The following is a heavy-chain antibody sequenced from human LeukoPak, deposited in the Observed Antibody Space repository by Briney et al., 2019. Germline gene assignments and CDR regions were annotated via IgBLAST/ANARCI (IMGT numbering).Heavy chain of an antibody. V-gene: IGHV1-18*04. J-gene: IGHJ4*02. Sequence: GSVKVSCKASGYTFNNHGITWVRQAPGQGLEWMGWISAYNGDTKYVQKFQGRVTLTTDTSASTAYMELRSLRSDDTAVYYCARDPSNTSGWSPYFDYWGQGALVTVSS. CDR2: ISAYNGDT. CDR1: GYTFNNHG. D-gene: IGHD6-19*01. CDR3: ARDPSNTSGWSPYFDY.